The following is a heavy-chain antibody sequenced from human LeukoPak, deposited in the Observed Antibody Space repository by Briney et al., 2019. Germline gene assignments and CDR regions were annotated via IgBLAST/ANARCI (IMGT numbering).Heavy chain of an antibody. CDR3: ARVYYYDSSGYYVRWFDP. CDR1: GFSLSTSGMC. D-gene: IGHD3-22*01. Sequence: SGPALVKPTQTLTLTCTFSGFSLSTSGMCVSWILQPPGKALEWLARIDWDDDKYYSTSLKTRLTISKDTSKNQVVLTMTNMDPVDTATYYCARVYYYDSSGYYVRWFDPWGQGTLVTVSS. CDR2: IDWDDDK. V-gene: IGHV2-70*11. J-gene: IGHJ5*02.